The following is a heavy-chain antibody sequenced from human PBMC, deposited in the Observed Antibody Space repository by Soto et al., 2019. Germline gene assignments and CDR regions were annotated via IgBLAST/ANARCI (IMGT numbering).Heavy chain of an antibody. CDR3: ARRVTMVRGVTFFDY. J-gene: IGHJ4*02. CDR2: IYYSGST. Sequence: QLQLQESGPGLVKPSETLSLTCTVSGGSISSSSYYWGWIRQPPGKGLEWIGSIYYSGSTYYNPSLKSRVTISVDTSKNQFSLKLSSVTAADTAVYYCARRVTMVRGVTFFDYWGQGTLVTVSS. CDR1: GGSISSSSYY. V-gene: IGHV4-39*01. D-gene: IGHD3-10*01.